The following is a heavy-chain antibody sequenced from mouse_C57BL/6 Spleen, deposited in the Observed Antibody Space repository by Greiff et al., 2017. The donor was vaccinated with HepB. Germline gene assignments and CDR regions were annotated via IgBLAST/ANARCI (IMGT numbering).Heavy chain of an antibody. CDR2: IYPGSGNT. CDR1: GYTFTDYY. CDR3: ARWGTTVVAEDWFAY. J-gene: IGHJ3*01. D-gene: IGHD1-1*01. Sequence: VQRVESGAELVRPGASVKLSCKASGYTFTDYYINWVKQRPGQGLEWIARIYPGSGNTYYNEKFKGKATLTAEKSSSTAYMQLSSLTSEDSAVYFCARWGTTVVAEDWFAYWGQGTLVTVSA. V-gene: IGHV1-76*01.